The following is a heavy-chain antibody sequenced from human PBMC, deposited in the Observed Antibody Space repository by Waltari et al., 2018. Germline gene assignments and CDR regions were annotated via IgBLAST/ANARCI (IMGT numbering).Heavy chain of an antibody. CDR3: ARDRGADHFDY. V-gene: IGHV3-13*01. D-gene: IGHD3-10*01. CDR2: IGIAGET. Sequence: EVQLVESGGGLVQPGGSLRLSCAASGFTFSRYDMHWVRQATGKGLEGVSAIGIAGETYYPASVKGRFTISRENANNSLYLQMNSLRAGDTAVYYCARDRGADHFDYWGQGTLVTVSS. J-gene: IGHJ4*02. CDR1: GFTFSRYD.